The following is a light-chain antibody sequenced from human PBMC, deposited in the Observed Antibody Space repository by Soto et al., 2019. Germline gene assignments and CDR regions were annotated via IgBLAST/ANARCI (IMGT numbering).Light chain of an antibody. CDR3: QQYGGSPPFT. Sequence: EIVLTESPGTLSLSRWEIAALSCRASQGVSTTYLAWYQQKPGQAPRLLIYGATSRATGIPDRFSGSGSGTDFTLTITRLEPEDFAVYHCQQYGGSPPFTFGQATKVDIK. CDR2: GAT. J-gene: IGKJ2*01. V-gene: IGKV3-20*01. CDR1: QGVSTTY.